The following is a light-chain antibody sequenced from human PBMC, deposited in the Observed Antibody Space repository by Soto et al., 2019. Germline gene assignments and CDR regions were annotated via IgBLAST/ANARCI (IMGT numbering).Light chain of an antibody. CDR1: QSVSSSY. CDR3: QQYGSSRWM. J-gene: IGKJ1*01. Sequence: EIVLTQSPGPLPWSPGEKATLSCRASQSVSSSYLAWYQQKPGQAPRLLIYGASSRATGIPDRFSGSGSGTDFTLTISRLEPEDFAVYYCQQYGSSRWMVGQGTKVDIK. V-gene: IGKV3-20*01. CDR2: GAS.